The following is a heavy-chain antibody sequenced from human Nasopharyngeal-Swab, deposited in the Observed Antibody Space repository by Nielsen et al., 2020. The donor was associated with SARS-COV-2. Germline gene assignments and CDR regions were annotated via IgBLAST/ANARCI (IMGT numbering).Heavy chain of an antibody. Sequence: GESLKISCAASGFTFDDYAMHWVRQAPGKGLEWVSLISGAGGSTYYADSVKGRFTISRDNSKNTLYLQMNSLRAEDTAVYYCARDLEVGLSSYSNQDYWGQGTLVTVSS. J-gene: IGHJ4*02. D-gene: IGHD4-11*01. CDR1: GFTFDDYA. CDR3: ARDLEVGLSSYSNQDY. V-gene: IGHV3-43*02. CDR2: ISGAGGST.